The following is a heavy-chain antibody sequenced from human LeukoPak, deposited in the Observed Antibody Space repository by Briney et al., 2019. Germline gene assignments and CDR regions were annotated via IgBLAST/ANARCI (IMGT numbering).Heavy chain of an antibody. D-gene: IGHD2-8*02. Sequence: PSETLSLTCSVSGDSVTSYYWSWIRQPPGKGLDWIGDVSSDGTTNYTPSLRSRVIMSVDTAKNHISLSLTSLTAADTAIYYCARLDCTGDGCYNHWGRGTLVTVSS. CDR1: GDSVTSYY. J-gene: IGHJ4*02. CDR3: ARLDCTGDGCYNH. V-gene: IGHV4-59*08. CDR2: VSSDGTT.